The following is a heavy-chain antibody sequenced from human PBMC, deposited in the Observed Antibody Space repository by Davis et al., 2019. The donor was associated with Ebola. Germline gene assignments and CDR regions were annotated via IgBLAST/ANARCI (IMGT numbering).Heavy chain of an antibody. CDR3: ARADYGDYGWFLRWFDP. D-gene: IGHD4-17*01. J-gene: IGHJ5*02. CDR1: GGSFSGYY. CDR2: INHSGST. Sequence: PSETLSLTCAVYGGSFSGYYWSWIRQPPGKGLEWIGEINHSGSTNYNPSLKSRVTISVDTSKNQFSLKLSSVTAADTAVYYCARADYGDYGWFLRWFDPWGQGTLVTVSS. V-gene: IGHV4-34*01.